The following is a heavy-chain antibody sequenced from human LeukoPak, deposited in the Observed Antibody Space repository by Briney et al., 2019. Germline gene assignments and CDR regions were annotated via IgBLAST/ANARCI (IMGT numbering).Heavy chain of an antibody. V-gene: IGHV3-64D*06. J-gene: IGHJ5*02. CDR1: GFTFSSYA. D-gene: IGHD2-15*01. CDR2: ISSNGGST. Sequence: GGSLRLSCSASGFTFSSYAMHWVRQAPGKGLEYVSAISSNGGSTYYADSVKGRFTISRDNSKNTLYLQMSSLRAEDTAVYYCVKGAPSYCSGGSCYRWFDHWGQGTLVTVSS. CDR3: VKGAPSYCSGGSCYRWFDH.